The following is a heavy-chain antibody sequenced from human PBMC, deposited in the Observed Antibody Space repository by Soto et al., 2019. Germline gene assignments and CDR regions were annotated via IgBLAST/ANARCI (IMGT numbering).Heavy chain of an antibody. CDR2: ISSSGGST. D-gene: IGHD2-15*01. CDR1: GFTFSSNG. V-gene: IGHV3-23*01. CDR3: AKAQGGSYFDY. J-gene: IGHJ4*02. Sequence: GGSLRLSCTASGFTFSSNGMTWVRQAPGKGLEWVSGISSSGGSTYYADSVKGRLTISRDNSKNMLYLQMNNLRAEDTAVYYCAKAQGGSYFDYWGQGTLVTVSS.